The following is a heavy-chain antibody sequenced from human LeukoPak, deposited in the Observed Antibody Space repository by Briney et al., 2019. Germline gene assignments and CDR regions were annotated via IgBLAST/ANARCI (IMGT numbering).Heavy chain of an antibody. V-gene: IGHV4-59*08. CDR1: GGSIGSYY. Sequence: PSETLSLTCTVSGGSIGSYYWSWIRQPPGKGLEWIGYIYYSGSTNYNPSLKSRVTISVDTSKNQFSLKLSSVTAADTAVYYCARPRSGSYAFDIWGQGTMVTVSS. CDR3: ARPRSGSYAFDI. CDR2: IYYSGST. J-gene: IGHJ3*02. D-gene: IGHD1-26*01.